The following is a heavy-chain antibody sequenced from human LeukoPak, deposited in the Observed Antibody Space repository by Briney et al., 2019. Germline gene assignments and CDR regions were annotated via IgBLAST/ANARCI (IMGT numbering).Heavy chain of an antibody. CDR1: GFTFSSYG. Sequence: PGRSLRLSCAASGFTFSSYGMHWVRQAPGKGLEWVAVISYDGSNKYYADSVKGRFTISRDNAKNSLYLQMNSLRAEDTAVYYCARDPLNWNDDNYWGQGTLVTVSS. CDR2: ISYDGSNK. CDR3: ARDPLNWNDDNY. V-gene: IGHV3-30*03. D-gene: IGHD1-1*01. J-gene: IGHJ4*02.